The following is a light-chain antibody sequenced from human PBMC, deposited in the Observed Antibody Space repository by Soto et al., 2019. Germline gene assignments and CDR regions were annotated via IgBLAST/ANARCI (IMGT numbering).Light chain of an antibody. V-gene: IGLV2-23*02. CDR2: EVT. J-gene: IGLJ2*01. CDR1: SSDVGSHNF. Sequence: QSVLTQPASVSGSPGQSITISCTGTSSDVGSHNFVSWYQQRPGKAPKLMIFEVTKWPSGVSSRFSASKSGNTASLTISGVQAEDEADYYCCSYAGTTTWVFGGGTKVTVL. CDR3: CSYAGTTTWV.